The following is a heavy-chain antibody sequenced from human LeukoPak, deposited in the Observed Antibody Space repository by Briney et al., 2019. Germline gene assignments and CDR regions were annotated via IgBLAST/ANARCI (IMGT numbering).Heavy chain of an antibody. CDR2: ISSSSSYK. J-gene: IGHJ6*02. CDR1: GFTFNTYS. CDR3: ARGEIDSSGWYIYYYGMDV. D-gene: IGHD6-19*01. V-gene: IGHV3-21*01. Sequence: GGSLRLSCAASGFTFNTYSMNWVRQAPGKGLEWVSSISSSSSYKYYADSVKGRFTISRDNAKNSLYLQMNSLRAEDTAVYYCARGEIDSSGWYIYYYGMDVWGQGTTVTVSS.